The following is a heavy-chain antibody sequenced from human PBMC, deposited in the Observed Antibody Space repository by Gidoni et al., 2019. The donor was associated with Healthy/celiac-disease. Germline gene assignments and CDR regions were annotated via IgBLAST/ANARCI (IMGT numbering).Heavy chain of an antibody. CDR3: AREATLFSDLRFHSWYFDY. J-gene: IGHJ4*02. D-gene: IGHD4-17*01. V-gene: IGHV1-2*02. Sequence: SGGTNYAQKFQGRVTMTRDTSISTAYMELSRLRSDDTAVYYCAREATLFSDLRFHSWYFDYWGQGTLVTVSS. CDR2: SGGT.